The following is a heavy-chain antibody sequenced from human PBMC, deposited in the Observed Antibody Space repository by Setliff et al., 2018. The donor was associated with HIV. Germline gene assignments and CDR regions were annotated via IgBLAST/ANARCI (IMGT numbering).Heavy chain of an antibody. V-gene: IGHV1-3*03. D-gene: IGHD5-12*01. Sequence: ASVKVSCKASGYTFTSHAFHWVRQAPGQSLEWMGWINVGNGNTRYSREFEGRVTITRDTSASTVHLELTSLRSEDMAVYYCARGSKRWLQFDFFDYWGQGTLVTLSS. J-gene: IGHJ4*02. CDR2: INVGNGNT. CDR3: ARGSKRWLQFDFFDY. CDR1: GYTFTSHA.